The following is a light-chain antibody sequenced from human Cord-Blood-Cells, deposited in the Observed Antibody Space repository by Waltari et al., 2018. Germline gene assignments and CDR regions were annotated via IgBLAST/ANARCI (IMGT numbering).Light chain of an antibody. CDR3: NSRDSSGNHYV. J-gene: IGLJ1*01. CDR1: SLRSYY. CDR2: GKN. Sequence: SSELTQDPAVSVALGKTVRNTCQGDSLRSYYPSWYQQKPGQAPVLVIYGKNNRPSGIPDRFSGSSSGNTASLTITGAQAEDEADYYCNSRDSSGNHYVFGTGTKVTVL. V-gene: IGLV3-19*01.